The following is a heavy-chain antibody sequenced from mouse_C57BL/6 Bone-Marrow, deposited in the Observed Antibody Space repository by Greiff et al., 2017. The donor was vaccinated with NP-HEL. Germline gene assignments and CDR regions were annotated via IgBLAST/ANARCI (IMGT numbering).Heavy chain of an antibody. CDR1: GYTFTSYY. D-gene: IGHD2-3*01. CDR3: TRGGFYAPFAY. CDR2: INPSNGGT. Sequence: QVQLQQPGAELVKPGASVKLSCKASGYTFTSYYMYWVKQRPGQGLEWIGGINPSNGGTNFNEKFKSKATLTVDKSSSTAYMQLSSLTSEDSAVYYCTRGGFYAPFAYWGQGTLVTVSA. J-gene: IGHJ3*01. V-gene: IGHV1S81*02.